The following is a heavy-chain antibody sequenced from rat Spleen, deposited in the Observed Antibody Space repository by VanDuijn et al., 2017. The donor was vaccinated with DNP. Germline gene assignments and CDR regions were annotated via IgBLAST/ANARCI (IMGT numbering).Heavy chain of an antibody. V-gene: IGHV5-31*01. CDR1: EFTFNNYW. Sequence: EVQLVESGGDLVRPGRSLKLSCVASEFTFNNYWMTWFRQAPGKGLEWVASITSSGGSTYYPDSVKGRFTISRDNAKNTLYLQMYSLRSEDTATYYCARWTYYFDYWGQGVMVTVSS. CDR3: ARWTYYFDY. CDR2: ITSSGGST. J-gene: IGHJ2*01.